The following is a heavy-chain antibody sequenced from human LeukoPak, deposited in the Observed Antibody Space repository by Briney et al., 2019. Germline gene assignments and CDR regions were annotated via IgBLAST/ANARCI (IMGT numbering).Heavy chain of an antibody. Sequence: ASVKVSCKASGYTFTSYYMHWVRQAPGQGLEWMGIINPSGGSTSYAQKFQGRVTMTRDMSTSTVYMELSSLRSEGTAVYYCARTMVVAATRRRFDYWGQGTLVTVSS. J-gene: IGHJ4*02. D-gene: IGHD2-15*01. V-gene: IGHV1-46*01. CDR1: GYTFTSYY. CDR2: INPSGGST. CDR3: ARTMVVAATRRRFDY.